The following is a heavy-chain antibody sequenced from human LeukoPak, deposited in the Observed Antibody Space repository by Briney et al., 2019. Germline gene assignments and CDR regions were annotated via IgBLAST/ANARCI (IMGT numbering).Heavy chain of an antibody. Sequence: GGYLRLSCAASGFTFSSYAMSWVRQAPGKGLEWVSAISGSGGSTYYADSVKGRFTISRDNSKNTLYLQMNSLRAEDTAVYYCAKDKRAGAYGSESSHYWGQGTLVTVSS. CDR2: ISGSGGST. CDR1: GFTFSSYA. J-gene: IGHJ4*02. V-gene: IGHV3-23*01. CDR3: AKDKRAGAYGSESSHY. D-gene: IGHD3-10*01.